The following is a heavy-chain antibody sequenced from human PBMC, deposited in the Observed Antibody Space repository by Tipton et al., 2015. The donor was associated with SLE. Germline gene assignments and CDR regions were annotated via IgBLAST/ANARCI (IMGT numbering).Heavy chain of an antibody. CDR3: AGASLCGGDCYHY. CDR1: GGSFSGYY. V-gene: IGHV4-34*01. D-gene: IGHD2-21*01. Sequence: GLVKPSETLSLTCAVYGGSFSGYYWSWIRQPPGKGLEWIGEINHSGSTNYNPSLRGRVSISMDTSRNQFSLTLNSVTAADTAVYYCAGASLCGGDCYHYWGQGTLVPVSS. CDR2: INHSGST. J-gene: IGHJ4*02.